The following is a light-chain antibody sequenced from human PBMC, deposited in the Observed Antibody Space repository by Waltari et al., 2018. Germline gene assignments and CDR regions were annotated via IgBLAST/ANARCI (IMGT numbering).Light chain of an antibody. CDR2: GAS. CDR1: EDIDKY. CDR3: LQHNTYPCT. Sequence: DIQMTPSPSALSASVGDRFTITCRASEDIDKYLAWFQQKPGTVPKRLIYGASTLQSGVPSRFTGSRSGTEFNLTISSLQPEDFATYYCLQHNTYPCTFGQGTKVELK. J-gene: IGKJ1*01. V-gene: IGKV1-17*03.